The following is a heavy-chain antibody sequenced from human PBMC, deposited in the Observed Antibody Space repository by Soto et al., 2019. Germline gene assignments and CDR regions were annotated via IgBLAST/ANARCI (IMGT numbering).Heavy chain of an antibody. J-gene: IGHJ4*02. CDR3: ARETMVRGVIITVDY. V-gene: IGHV1-18*01. D-gene: IGHD3-10*01. CDR1: GYTFTSYG. Sequence: ASVKVSCKASGYTFTSYGISWVRQAPGQGLEWMGWISAYNGNTNYAQKLQGRVTMTTDTSTSPAYMELRSLRSDDTAVYYCARETMVRGVIITVDYWGQGTLVTVSS. CDR2: ISAYNGNT.